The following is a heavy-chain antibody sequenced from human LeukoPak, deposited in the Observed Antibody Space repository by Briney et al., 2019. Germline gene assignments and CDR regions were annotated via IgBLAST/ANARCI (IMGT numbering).Heavy chain of an antibody. CDR3: AGHLSSSHGDAFDI. CDR1: GFTFSSYA. J-gene: IGHJ3*02. Sequence: GGSLRLSCAASGFTFSSYAMHWVRQAPGKGLEWVAVISYDGSNKYYADSVKGRFTISRDNSKNTLYLQMNSLRAEDTAVYYCAGHLSSSHGDAFDIWGQGTMVTVSS. D-gene: IGHD6-13*01. CDR2: ISYDGSNK. V-gene: IGHV3-30*04.